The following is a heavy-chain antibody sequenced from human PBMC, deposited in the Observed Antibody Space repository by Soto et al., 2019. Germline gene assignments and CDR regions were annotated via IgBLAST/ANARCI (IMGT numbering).Heavy chain of an antibody. CDR2: IYYSGST. CDR3: ARVPYSSRSYYFDY. CDR1: GGSISSGDYY. J-gene: IGHJ4*02. V-gene: IGHV4-30-4*01. Sequence: SETLSLTCTVSGGSISSGDYYWSWIRQPPGKGLEWIGYIYYSGSTYYNPSLKSRVTISVDTSKNQLSLKLSSVTAADTAVYYCARVPYSSRSYYFDYWGQGTLVNVSS. D-gene: IGHD6-13*01.